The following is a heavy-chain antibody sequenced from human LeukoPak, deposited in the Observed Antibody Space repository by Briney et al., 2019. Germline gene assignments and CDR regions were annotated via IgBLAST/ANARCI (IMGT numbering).Heavy chain of an antibody. V-gene: IGHV3-21*01. CDR1: GFTFSIYS. Sequence: PGGSLRLSCAASGFTFSIYSMNWVRQAPGKGLEWVSSISSSSSYIYYADSVKGRFTISRDNAKNSLYLQMNSLRAEDTAVYYCARDPGWGISSEYWGQGTLVTVSS. CDR3: ARDPGWGISSEY. J-gene: IGHJ4*02. CDR2: ISSSSSYI. D-gene: IGHD3-16*01.